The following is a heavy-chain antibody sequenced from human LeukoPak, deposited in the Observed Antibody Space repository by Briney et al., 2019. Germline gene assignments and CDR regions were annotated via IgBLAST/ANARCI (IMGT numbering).Heavy chain of an antibody. J-gene: IGHJ4*02. CDR3: ARGFVSGKLDY. D-gene: IGHD3-3*01. V-gene: IGHV1-18*01. Sequence: ASVNVSCKASGYTFTNYGISWVRQAPGQGLEWMGWISTYNSNTNYAQKLQGRVTMTTDTPTSTAYMELRSLRSDDTAVYYCARGFVSGKLDYWGQGTLVTVSS. CDR1: GYTFTNYG. CDR2: ISTYNSNT.